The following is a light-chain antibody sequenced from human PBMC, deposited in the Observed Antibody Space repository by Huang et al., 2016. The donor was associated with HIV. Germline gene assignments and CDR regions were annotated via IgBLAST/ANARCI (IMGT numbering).Light chain of an antibody. CDR2: GAS. CDR1: HSVSSNY. J-gene: IGKJ2*01. Sequence: EVVLTQSPGTLSFSRGEGATLSCRASHSVSSNYLSWYQQRPGQAPRLLIYGASSRATGIPDRVSGSGSGTDFTLTISRLEPEDFAVYYCQQYGNSPYTFGQGTKLEI. CDR3: QQYGNSPYT. V-gene: IGKV3-20*01.